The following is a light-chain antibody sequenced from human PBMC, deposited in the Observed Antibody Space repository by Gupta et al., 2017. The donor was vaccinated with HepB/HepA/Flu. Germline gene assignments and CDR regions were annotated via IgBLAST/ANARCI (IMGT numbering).Light chain of an antibody. CDR3: QSADSSGTYFVV. CDR2: KDS. J-gene: IGLJ2*01. CDR1: ALPKQY. V-gene: IGLV3-25*03. Sequence: SSALTPPPSVSVSPVQTARITCSGDALPKQYAYWYQQKPGQAPVLVIYKDSERPSGIPERFSGSSSGTTVTLTISGVQAEDEADYYCQSADSSGTYFVVFGGGTKLTVL.